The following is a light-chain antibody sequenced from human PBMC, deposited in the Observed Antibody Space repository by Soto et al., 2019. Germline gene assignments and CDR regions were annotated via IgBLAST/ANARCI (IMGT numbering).Light chain of an antibody. Sequence: DIVMTQSPLSLPVTPGEPASISCRSSQSLLHSNGYNYLDWYLQKPGQSPQLLIYLGSNRASGVPDRFSGSGSGTDFTLKISRVEAKDVGVYYCMQALQTPEVTFGPGTKVDIK. V-gene: IGKV2-28*01. CDR1: QSLLHSNGYNY. CDR3: MQALQTPEVT. J-gene: IGKJ3*01. CDR2: LGS.